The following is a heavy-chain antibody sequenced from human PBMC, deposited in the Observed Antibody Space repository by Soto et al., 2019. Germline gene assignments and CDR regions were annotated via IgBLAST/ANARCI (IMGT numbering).Heavy chain of an antibody. CDR2: IIPILGIA. V-gene: IGHV1-69*02. D-gene: IGHD2-2*01. CDR1: GGTFSSYT. Sequence: RASVKVSCKASGGTFSSYTISWVRQAPGQGLEWMGRIIPILGIANYAQKFQGRVTITADKSTSTAYMELSSLRSEDTAVYYCASFEPITSTGFDYWGQGTLVTVSS. J-gene: IGHJ4*02. CDR3: ASFEPITSTGFDY.